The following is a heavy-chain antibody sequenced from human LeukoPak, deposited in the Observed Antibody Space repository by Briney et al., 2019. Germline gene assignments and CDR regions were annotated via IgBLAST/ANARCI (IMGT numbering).Heavy chain of an antibody. D-gene: IGHD6-13*01. CDR2: ISGSGGST. Sequence: PGGSLRLSCAASGFTVSSNYMSWVRQAPGKGLEWVSAISGSGGSTYYADSVKGRFTISRDNSKNTLYLQMNSLRAEDTAVYYCAKSPPRIAAAGTGNDYWGQGTLVTVSS. CDR3: AKSPPRIAAAGTGNDY. J-gene: IGHJ4*02. CDR1: GFTVSSNY. V-gene: IGHV3-23*01.